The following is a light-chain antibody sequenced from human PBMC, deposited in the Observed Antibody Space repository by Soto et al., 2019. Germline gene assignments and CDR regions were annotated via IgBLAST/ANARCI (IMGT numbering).Light chain of an antibody. CDR1: QSIGST. CDR2: DAS. J-gene: IGKJ4*01. V-gene: IGKV3-15*01. Sequence: EIVMTQFPVTLSVSPGERVTLSCTASQSIGSTLAWYLQKPGQPPRLLIYDASTRATDIPARFSGSGSGTEFTLAISSLQSEDFAVYYCQQYIRWPLTFGGGTKVDIK. CDR3: QQYIRWPLT.